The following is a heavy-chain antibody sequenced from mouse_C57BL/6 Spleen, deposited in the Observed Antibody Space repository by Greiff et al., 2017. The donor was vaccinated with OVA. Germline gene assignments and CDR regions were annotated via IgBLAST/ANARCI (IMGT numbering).Heavy chain of an antibody. J-gene: IGHJ3*01. CDR1: GYTFTSYW. CDR3: ARANWETWFAY. CDR2: INPSSGYT. V-gene: IGHV1-7*01. Sequence: VQLQQSGAELAKPGASVKLSCKASGYTFTSYWMHWVKQRPGQGLEWIGYINPSSGYTKYNQKFKYKATLTADKSSSTAYMQLSSLTYEDSAVYYCARANWETWFAYWGQGTLVTVSA. D-gene: IGHD4-1*01.